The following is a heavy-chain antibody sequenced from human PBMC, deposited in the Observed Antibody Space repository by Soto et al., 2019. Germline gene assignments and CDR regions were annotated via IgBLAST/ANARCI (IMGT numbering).Heavy chain of an antibody. CDR1: GYTFTSYG. J-gene: IGHJ5*02. CDR3: ASKVVVPAAYGVGWFDP. V-gene: IGHV1-18*01. D-gene: IGHD2-2*01. CDR2: ISAYNGKT. Sequence: QVQLVQSGAEVKKPGASVKVSCKASGYTFTSYGISWVRQAPGQGLEWMGWISAYNGKTNYAQKLHGRVTMTTDTSKSTAYMELRSLRSDDTAVYYCASKVVVPAAYGVGWFDPLGQGTLVTVSS.